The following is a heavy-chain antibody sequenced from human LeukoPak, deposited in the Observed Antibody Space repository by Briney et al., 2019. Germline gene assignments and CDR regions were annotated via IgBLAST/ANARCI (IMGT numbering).Heavy chain of an antibody. CDR2: IHAGRGDT. CDR1: GFTFTGHY. CDR3: ARDENWGPDY. Sequence: ASVKVSCKASGFTFTGHYMHWVRQAPGQGLEWMGWIHAGRGDTNYAQKFQGRFTMTKDTSINTLFMELSSLRSDDTAVYYCARDENWGPDYWGQGTLVTVSS. J-gene: IGHJ4*02. D-gene: IGHD7-27*01. V-gene: IGHV1-2*02.